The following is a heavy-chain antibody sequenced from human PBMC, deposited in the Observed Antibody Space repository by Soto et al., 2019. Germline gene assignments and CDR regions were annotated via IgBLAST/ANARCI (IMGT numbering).Heavy chain of an antibody. V-gene: IGHV1-3*01. D-gene: IGHD3-9*01. CDR1: GYTFTSYA. CDR2: INAGNGNT. Sequence: QVQLVQSGAEVKKPGASVKVSCKASGYTFTSYAMHWVRQAPGQRLEWMGWINAGNGNTKYSQKFQGRVTITRDTSASTAYMELSSLRSEDTAVHYCARGDQGYFDWLTYLGQGTLVTVSS. J-gene: IGHJ4*02. CDR3: ARGDQGYFDWLTY.